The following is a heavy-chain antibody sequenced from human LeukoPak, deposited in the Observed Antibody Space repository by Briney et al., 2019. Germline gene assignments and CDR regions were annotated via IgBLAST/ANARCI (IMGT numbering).Heavy chain of an antibody. D-gene: IGHD3-9*01. CDR1: GSSISSSSYY. V-gene: IGHV4-39*07. Sequence: SETLSLTCTVSGSSISSSSYYWGWIRQPPGKGLEWIGRIYYSGSTYYNPSLKSRVTISVDTSKNQFSLKLSSVTAADTAVYYCASPSADILTGYKYFQHWGQGTLVTVSS. CDR2: IYYSGST. J-gene: IGHJ1*01. CDR3: ASPSADILTGYKYFQH.